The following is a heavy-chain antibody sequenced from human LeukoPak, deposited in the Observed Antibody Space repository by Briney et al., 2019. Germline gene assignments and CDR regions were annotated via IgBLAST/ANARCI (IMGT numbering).Heavy chain of an antibody. V-gene: IGHV4-38-2*02. D-gene: IGHD3-16*01. Sequence: SETLSLTCTVSGYSISSGYYWGWIRQPPGKGLEWLGSIYQSGRTYYNPSLKSRVTISVDTSKNQFSLKLSSVTAADTAVYYCARGSGSPGGEDYWGQGTLVTVSS. CDR3: ARGSGSPGGEDY. J-gene: IGHJ4*02. CDR2: IYQSGRT. CDR1: GYSISSGYY.